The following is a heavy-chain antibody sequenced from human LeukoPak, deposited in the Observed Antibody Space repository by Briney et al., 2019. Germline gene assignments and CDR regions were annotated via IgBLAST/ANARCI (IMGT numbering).Heavy chain of an antibody. D-gene: IGHD1-7*01. J-gene: IGHJ4*02. CDR1: GFTVSSNY. CDR3: ASYNWNYYFDC. Sequence: PGGSLRLSCAASGFTVSSNYMSWVRQAPGKGLEWVSVIYSDGSTYYADSVKGRFTISRDNSKNTLYLQMNSLRAEDTAVYYCASYNWNYYFDCWGQGTLVTVSS. V-gene: IGHV3-53*01. CDR2: IYSDGST.